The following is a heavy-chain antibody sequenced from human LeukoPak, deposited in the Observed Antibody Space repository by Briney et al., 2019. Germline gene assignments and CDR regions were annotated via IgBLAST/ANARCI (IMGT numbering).Heavy chain of an antibody. V-gene: IGHV3-23*01. J-gene: IGHJ1*01. D-gene: IGHD3-22*01. CDR3: AHHRGSLDSDTEYFQH. CDR2: ISGSGGST. CDR1: GFTFASYA. Sequence: GGSLRLSCAASGFTFASYAMSWVRQAPGKGLEWVSAISGSGGSTYYADSVKGRFTISRDNSKSTLYLQMNSLSAEDMAVYYCAHHRGSLDSDTEYFQHWDQGTLVTVSS.